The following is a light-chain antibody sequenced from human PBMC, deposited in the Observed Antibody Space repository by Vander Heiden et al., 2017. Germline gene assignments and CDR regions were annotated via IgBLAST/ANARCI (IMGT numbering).Light chain of an antibody. J-gene: IGKJ1*01. CDR3: QQYYTFPWT. CDR1: QTIHKW. Sequence: DIQMTQSPSTLSTSVEDRVTISCRASQTIHKWLAWYQQKPGKAPELLIYDASTLQSGVPSRFSGARSGTEFTLTISSLQPDDFATYYCQQYYTFPWTFGRGTKVDI. V-gene: IGKV1-5*01. CDR2: DAS.